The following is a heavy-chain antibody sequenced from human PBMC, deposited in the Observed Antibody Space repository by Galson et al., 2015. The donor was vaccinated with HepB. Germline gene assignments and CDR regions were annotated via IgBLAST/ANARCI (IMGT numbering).Heavy chain of an antibody. V-gene: IGHV3-7*03. Sequence: SLRLSCAASGFTFSSYWMSWVRQAPGKGLEWVANIKQDGSEKYYVDSVKGRFTISRDNAKNSLYLQMNSLRAEDTAVYYCARDQPHRKGFFDYWGQGTLVTVSS. CDR3: ARDQPHRKGFFDY. CDR2: IKQDGSEK. CDR1: GFTFSSYW. D-gene: IGHD1-14*01. J-gene: IGHJ4*02.